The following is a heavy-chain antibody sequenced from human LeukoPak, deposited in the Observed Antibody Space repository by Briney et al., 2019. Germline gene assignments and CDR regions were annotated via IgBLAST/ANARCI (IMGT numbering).Heavy chain of an antibody. CDR2: IRYDGSNR. Sequence: GGSLRLSCAASGFTFSSYGMHWVRQAAGKGLGWVAFIRYDGSNRYYADSLKGRFTISRDNSKNTLYLQMNSLRAEDTAVYYCARDLMATTTHYYYYYYMDVWGKGTTVTVSS. CDR3: ARDLMATTTHYYYYYYMDV. V-gene: IGHV3-30*02. J-gene: IGHJ6*03. CDR1: GFTFSSYG. D-gene: IGHD5-24*01.